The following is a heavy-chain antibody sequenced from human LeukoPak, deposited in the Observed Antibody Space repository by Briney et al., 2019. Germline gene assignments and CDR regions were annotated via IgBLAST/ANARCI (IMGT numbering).Heavy chain of an antibody. V-gene: IGHV3-9*01. CDR2: ISWNSGTI. J-gene: IGHJ6*02. CDR1: GFTFDDYA. CDR3: AKGPRLDV. Sequence: GRSLRLSCAASGFTFDDYAMHWVRQAPGKGLEWVSRISWNSGTIVYADSVKGRFTISRDNAKNSLYLQMNSLRAEDTAFYYCAKGPRLDVWGQGTTVTVSS.